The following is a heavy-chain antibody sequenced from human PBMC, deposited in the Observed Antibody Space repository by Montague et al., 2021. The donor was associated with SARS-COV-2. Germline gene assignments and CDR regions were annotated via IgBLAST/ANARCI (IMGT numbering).Heavy chain of an antibody. D-gene: IGHD6-13*01. J-gene: IGHJ4*02. CDR1: GGSFNHYY. V-gene: IGHV4-34*01. Sequence: SETLSLTCAVYGGSFNHYYWTWIRQAPGKGLEWIGEVNHSGGTNYNPSLKSRVTISVDTSKDQFSLKLNSLTAADTAVYYCTRVRQQLVRTYYLDYWDQGTLVTVSS. CDR3: TRVRQQLVRTYYLDY. CDR2: VNHSGGT.